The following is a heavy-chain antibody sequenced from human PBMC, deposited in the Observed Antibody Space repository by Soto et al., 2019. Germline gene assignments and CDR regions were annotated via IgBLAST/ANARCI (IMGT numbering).Heavy chain of an antibody. D-gene: IGHD2-2*01. CDR3: TRDADIVVVPAADDY. V-gene: IGHV3-49*03. CDR2: IRSKAYGGTT. J-gene: IGHJ4*02. Sequence: GGSLRLSCTASGFTFGDYAMSWFRQAPGKGLEWVGFIRSKAYGGTTEYAASVKGRFTISRDDSKSIAYLQMNSLKTEGTAVYYCTRDADIVVVPAADDYWGQGTLVTVSS. CDR1: GFTFGDYA.